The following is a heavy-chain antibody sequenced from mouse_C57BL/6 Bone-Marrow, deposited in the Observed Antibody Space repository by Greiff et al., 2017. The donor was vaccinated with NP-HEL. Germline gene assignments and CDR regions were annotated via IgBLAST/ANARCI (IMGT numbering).Heavy chain of an antibody. J-gene: IGHJ3*01. CDR1: GYTFTSYW. CDR3: AADYYGSSPFAD. CDR2: IDPSDSYT. V-gene: IGHV1-69*01. Sequence: VQLQQPGAELVMPGASVKLSCKASGYTFTSYWMHWVKQRPGQGLEWIGEIDPSDSYTNYIQKFKGKSTLTVDKSSSTAYMQLSSLTSEDAAVYYCAADYYGSSPFADWGQGTLVTVSA. D-gene: IGHD1-1*01.